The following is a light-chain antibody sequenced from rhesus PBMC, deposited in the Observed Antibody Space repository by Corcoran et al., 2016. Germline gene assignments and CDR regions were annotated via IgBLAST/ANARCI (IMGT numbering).Light chain of an antibody. CDR2: KAS. Sequence: DIQMTQSPSSLSPSVGDRVTITCRASQGISSWLVWYQQKPGNPPKLLIYKASSLQSGVPSRFSGSGSGTDFTLTISSLQPEDFATYYCQQYNSAPPTFGQGTKVEIK. CDR1: QGISSW. J-gene: IGKJ1*01. CDR3: QQYNSAPPT. V-gene: IGKV1-21*01.